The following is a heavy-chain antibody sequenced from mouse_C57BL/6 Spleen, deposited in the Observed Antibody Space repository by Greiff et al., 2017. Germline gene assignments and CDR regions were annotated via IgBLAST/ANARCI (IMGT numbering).Heavy chain of an antibody. CDR3: ARGEDYAMDY. CDR1: GYTFTSYW. Sequence: QVQLQHPGAELVKPGASVKLSCKASGYTFTSYWMQWVKQRPGQGLEWIGEIDPSDSYTNYNQKFKGKATLTVDTSSSTAYMQLSSLTSEDSAVYYCARGEDYAMDYWGQGTSVTVSA. CDR2: IDPSDSYT. J-gene: IGHJ4*01. V-gene: IGHV1-50*01.